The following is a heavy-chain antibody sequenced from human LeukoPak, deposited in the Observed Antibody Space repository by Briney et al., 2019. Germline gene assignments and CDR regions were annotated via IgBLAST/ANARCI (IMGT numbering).Heavy chain of an antibody. CDR3: ARGGHVLRFLDPNWFDP. CDR1: GGTFSSCA. V-gene: IGHV1-69*05. Sequence: ASVKVSCKASGGTFSSCAISWVRQAPGQGLEWMGGIIPIFGTANYAQKFQGRVTITTDESTSTAYMELSSLRSEDTAVYYCARGGHVLRFLDPNWFDPWGQGTLVTVSS. D-gene: IGHD3-3*01. J-gene: IGHJ5*02. CDR2: IIPIFGTA.